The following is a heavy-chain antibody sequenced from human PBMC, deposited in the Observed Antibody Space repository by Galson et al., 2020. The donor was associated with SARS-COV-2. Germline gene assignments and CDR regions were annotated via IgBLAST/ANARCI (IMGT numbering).Heavy chain of an antibody. D-gene: IGHD3-3*01. Sequence: ASVKVSCKAYGYTFTSYYMHWVRQAPGQGLEWMGIINPSGGSTSYAQKFQGRVTMTRDTSTSTVYMELSSLRSEDTAVYYCARDQWAFGVVIRYNWFDPWGQGTLVTVSS. J-gene: IGHJ5*02. CDR1: GYTFTSYY. CDR3: ARDQWAFGVVIRYNWFDP. CDR2: INPSGGST. V-gene: IGHV1-46*01.